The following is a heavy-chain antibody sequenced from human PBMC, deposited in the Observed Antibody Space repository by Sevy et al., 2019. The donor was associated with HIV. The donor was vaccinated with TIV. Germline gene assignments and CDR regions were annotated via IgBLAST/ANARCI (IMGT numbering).Heavy chain of an antibody. J-gene: IGHJ6*02. CDR3: EKDGPYCSSTSCYGDDGMDV. Sequence: GGSLRLSCAASGFTFSTYGMHWVRQAPGKGLEWVAFIRNDGNDNYYADSVKGRFTISRDNSKNTVYLQMNRLRPEDTSVYYCEKDGPYCSSTSCYGDDGMDVWGQGTTVTVSS. D-gene: IGHD2-2*01. V-gene: IGHV3-30*02. CDR1: GFTFSTYG. CDR2: IRNDGNDN.